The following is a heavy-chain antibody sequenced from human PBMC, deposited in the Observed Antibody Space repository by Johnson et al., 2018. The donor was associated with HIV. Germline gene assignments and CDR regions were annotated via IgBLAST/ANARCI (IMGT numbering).Heavy chain of an antibody. D-gene: IGHD6-6*01. Sequence: QVQLVESGGGVVQPGRSLRLSCAASGFTFSSYAMHWVRQAPGKGLEWVAVISYDGSNKYYADSVKGRFTISRDNSKNTLYLQMNSLRAEDTAVYYCATSGLTLGSSSSHAFDIWGQGTMVTVSS. J-gene: IGHJ3*02. CDR2: ISYDGSNK. CDR1: GFTFSSYA. CDR3: ATSGLTLGSSSSHAFDI. V-gene: IGHV3-30-3*01.